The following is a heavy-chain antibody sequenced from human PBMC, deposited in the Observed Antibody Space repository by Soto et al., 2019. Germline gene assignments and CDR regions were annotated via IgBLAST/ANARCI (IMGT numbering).Heavy chain of an antibody. CDR1: GYTFSTYG. CDR2: INGYNGNT. V-gene: IGHV1-18*01. Sequence: GASVKVSCKASGYTFSTYGISWVRQAPGQGLEWMGWINGYNGNTNYAPKLQGRITMTTDTSTTTAYMELRSLRSDDTAVYYCARMGDVPYYYYGMDAWGQGTTVTAP. J-gene: IGHJ6*02. CDR3: ARMGDVPYYYYGMDA. D-gene: IGHD3-16*01.